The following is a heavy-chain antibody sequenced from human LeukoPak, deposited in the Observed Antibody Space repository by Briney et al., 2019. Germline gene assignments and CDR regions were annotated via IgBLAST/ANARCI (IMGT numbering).Heavy chain of an antibody. CDR2: IYYSGST. CDR1: GGSISRYY. CDR3: ARRDPNYDLAWFDP. D-gene: IGHD3-3*01. J-gene: IGHJ5*02. V-gene: IGHV4-59*08. Sequence: SETLSLTCAVSGGSISRYYWSWIRQPPGKGLEWIGYIYYSGSTNYNPSLQSRVTISVDTSKNQFSLKLSSVTAADTAVYYCARRDPNYDLAWFDPWGQGTLVTVSS.